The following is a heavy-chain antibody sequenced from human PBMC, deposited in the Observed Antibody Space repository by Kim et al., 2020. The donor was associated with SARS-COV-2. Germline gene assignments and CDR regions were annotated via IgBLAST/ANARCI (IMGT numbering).Heavy chain of an antibody. CDR3: ARHAGEIRYNWNDVYSFSDY. CDR1: GYSFTSYW. Sequence: GESLKISCKGSGYSFTSYWIGWVRQMPGKGLEWMGIIYPGDSDTRYSPSFQGQVTISADKSISTAYLQWSSLKASDTAMYYCARHAGEIRYNWNDVYSFSDYWGQGTLVTVSS. V-gene: IGHV5-51*01. CDR2: IYPGDSDT. J-gene: IGHJ4*02. D-gene: IGHD1-20*01.